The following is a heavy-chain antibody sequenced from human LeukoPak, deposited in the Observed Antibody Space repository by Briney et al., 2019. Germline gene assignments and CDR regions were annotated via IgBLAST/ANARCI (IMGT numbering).Heavy chain of an antibody. Sequence: PSETLSLTCTVSGGSISSSSYYWGWIRQPPGKGLEWIGSIYHSGSTYYNPSLKSRVTISVDTSKNQFSLKLSSVTAADTAVYYCASIMITFGGPPATAMDVWGKGTTVTVSS. CDR2: IYHSGST. J-gene: IGHJ6*03. CDR3: ASIMITFGGPPATAMDV. V-gene: IGHV4-39*07. CDR1: GGSISSSSYY. D-gene: IGHD3-16*01.